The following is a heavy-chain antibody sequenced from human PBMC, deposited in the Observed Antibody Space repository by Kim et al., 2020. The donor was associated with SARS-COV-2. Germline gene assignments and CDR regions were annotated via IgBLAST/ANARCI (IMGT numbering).Heavy chain of an antibody. V-gene: IGHV1-69*04. CDR2: IIPLLNLS. D-gene: IGHD2-2*01. Sequence: SVKVSCKASGGTFSNHGFCWVRQAPGQGLEWMGRIIPLLNLSNYAQKFQDRVTLIADESTSTLYLELSSLRSEDTAVYFCARATFSSADDYLYHMGVWGQGTTVAVSS. CDR3: ARATFSSADDYLYHMGV. CDR1: GGTFSNHG. J-gene: IGHJ6*01.